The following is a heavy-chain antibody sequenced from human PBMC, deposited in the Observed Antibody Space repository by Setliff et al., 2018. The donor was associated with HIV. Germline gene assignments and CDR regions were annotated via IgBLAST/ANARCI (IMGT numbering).Heavy chain of an antibody. CDR1: GYFIATSSYF. Sequence: PSETLSLTCSVSGYFIATSSYFWGWIRQSPAKGLEWIGNIFYTGFTHYNPSLTSRVTMSVNTSTNQFSLQLISVTAADTAVYYCAFWKQMATMAFDYWGQGALVTVSS. J-gene: IGHJ4*02. D-gene: IGHD5-12*01. V-gene: IGHV4-39*01. CDR3: AFWKQMATMAFDY. CDR2: IFYTGFT.